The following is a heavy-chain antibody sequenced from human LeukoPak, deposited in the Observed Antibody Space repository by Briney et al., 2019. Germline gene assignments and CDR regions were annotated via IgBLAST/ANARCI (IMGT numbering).Heavy chain of an antibody. CDR1: GFTFSSYA. J-gene: IGHJ6*03. V-gene: IGHV3-30*04. D-gene: IGHD5-12*01. CDR3: AKDSVKVTTIRRVPHYMDV. CDR2: ISYDGSNK. Sequence: GGSLRLSCAASGFTFSSYAMHWVRQAPGKGLEWVAVISYDGSNKYYADSVKGRFTISRDNSKNTLYLQMNSLRAEDTALYYCAKDSVKVTTIRRVPHYMDVWGKGTTVTISS.